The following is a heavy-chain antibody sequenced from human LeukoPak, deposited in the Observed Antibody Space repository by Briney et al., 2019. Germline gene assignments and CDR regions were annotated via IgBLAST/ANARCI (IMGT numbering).Heavy chain of an antibody. D-gene: IGHD6-6*01. J-gene: IGHJ4*02. CDR1: GFTFSEYG. Sequence: GGSLRLSCAASGFTFSEYGMYWVRQAPGKGLEWVAFIRYDGSIKYYADSVKGRFTTSRDNSKSTLYLQVNSLRFDDTAVYYCAKVHQPYSSWGFHYWGQGTLVTVSS. CDR2: IRYDGSIK. V-gene: IGHV3-30*02. CDR3: AKVHQPYSSWGFHY.